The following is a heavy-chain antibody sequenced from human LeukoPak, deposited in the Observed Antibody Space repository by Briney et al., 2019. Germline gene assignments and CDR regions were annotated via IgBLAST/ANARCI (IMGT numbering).Heavy chain of an antibody. CDR2: INPSGGST. Sequence: ASVKVSCKASGYTFTSYYMHWVRQAPGQGLEWMGIINPSGGSTSYAQKFQGRVTMTRDTSTSTVYMELSSLRSEDTAVYYCASGEAYYDFWSGYKAFDYWGQGTLVTISS. D-gene: IGHD3-3*01. CDR1: GYTFTSYY. J-gene: IGHJ4*02. V-gene: IGHV1-46*01. CDR3: ASGEAYYDFWSGYKAFDY.